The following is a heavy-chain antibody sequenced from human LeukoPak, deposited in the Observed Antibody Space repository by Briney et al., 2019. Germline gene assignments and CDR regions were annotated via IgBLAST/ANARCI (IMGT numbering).Heavy chain of an antibody. D-gene: IGHD2-15*01. CDR1: GFTVSSNY. Sequence: GGSLRLSCAASGFTVSSNYMSWVRQAPGKGLEWVSAISGSGGSTYYADSVKGRFTISRDNSKNTLYLQMNSLRAEDTAVYYCAKAGAPNCSGGSCYSSHYWGQGTLVTVSS. CDR3: AKAGAPNCSGGSCYSSHY. CDR2: ISGSGGST. J-gene: IGHJ4*02. V-gene: IGHV3-23*01.